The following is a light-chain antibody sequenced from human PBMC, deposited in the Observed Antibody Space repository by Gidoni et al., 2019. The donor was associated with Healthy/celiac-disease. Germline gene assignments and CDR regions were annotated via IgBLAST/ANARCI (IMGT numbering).Light chain of an antibody. CDR1: QSLLHSNGYNY. CDR2: WGS. CDR3: MQALQTPWT. V-gene: IGKV2-28*01. J-gene: IGKJ1*01. Sequence: DIVMTQSPLSLPVTPGEPASIPCRSSQSLLHSNGYNYLDWYLQKPGQSPQLLIYWGSNRASGVPDRFSGSGSGTDFTLKISRVEAEDVGVYYCMQALQTPWTFGQGTKVEIK.